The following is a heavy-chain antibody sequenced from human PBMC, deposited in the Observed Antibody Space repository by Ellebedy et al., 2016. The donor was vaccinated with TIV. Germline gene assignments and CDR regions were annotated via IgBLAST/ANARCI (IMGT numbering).Heavy chain of an antibody. Sequence: GESLKISXAASGFTFSSYAMSWVRQAPGKGLEWVSAISGSGGSTYYADSVKGRFTISRDNSKNTLYLQMNSLRAEDTAVYYCAKDRAEGITGTTRGQLVYWGQGTLVTVSS. CDR2: ISGSGGST. CDR3: AKDRAEGITGTTRGQLVY. CDR1: GFTFSSYA. D-gene: IGHD1-7*01. V-gene: IGHV3-23*01. J-gene: IGHJ4*02.